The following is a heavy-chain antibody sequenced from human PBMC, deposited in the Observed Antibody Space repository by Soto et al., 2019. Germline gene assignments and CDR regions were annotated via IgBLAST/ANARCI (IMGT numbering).Heavy chain of an antibody. V-gene: IGHV3-9*01. CDR1: GFTFDDYA. CDR2: ISWNSVVE. Sequence: EVQLVESGGGLEQPGRSLRLSCAASGFTFDDYAMHWVRQAPGQGLEWVSGISWNSVVEGYADSVKGRFTISRDNAENSLYLQMNSLRTEDTALYFCAKDTTASGTYMPYYFHYWGQGILVTVSS. D-gene: IGHD3-10*01. CDR3: AKDTTASGTYMPYYFHY. J-gene: IGHJ4*02.